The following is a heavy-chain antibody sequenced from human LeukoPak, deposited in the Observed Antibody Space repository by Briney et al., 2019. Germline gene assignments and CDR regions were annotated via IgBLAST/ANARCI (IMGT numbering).Heavy chain of an antibody. CDR2: IYYSGST. CDR3: ARHFEGATLY. V-gene: IGHV4-39*01. D-gene: IGHD1-26*01. Sequence: PSETLSLTCTVSGGSISSSSYYWGWIRQPPGKGLEWIGSIYYSGSTYYNPSLKSRVTISVDTSKNQFSLKLSSVTAADTAVYYCARHFEGATLYWGQGTLVTVSS. CDR1: GGSISSSSYY. J-gene: IGHJ4*02.